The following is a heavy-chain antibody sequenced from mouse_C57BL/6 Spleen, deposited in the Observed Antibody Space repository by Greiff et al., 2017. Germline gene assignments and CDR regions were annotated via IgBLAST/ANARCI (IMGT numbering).Heavy chain of an antibody. V-gene: IGHV1-55*01. CDR3: ARSGDGYYPWFAY. D-gene: IGHD2-3*01. CDR2: IYPGSGST. Sequence: QVQLQQPGAELVKPGASVKMSCKASGYTFTSYWITWVKQRPGQGLEWIGDIYPGSGSTNYNEKFKSKATLTVDTSSSTAYMQLSSLTSEDSAVYYCARSGDGYYPWFAYWGQGTLVTVSA. CDR1: GYTFTSYW. J-gene: IGHJ3*01.